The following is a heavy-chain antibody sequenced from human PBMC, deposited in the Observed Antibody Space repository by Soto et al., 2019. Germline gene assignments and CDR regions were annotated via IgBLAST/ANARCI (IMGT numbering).Heavy chain of an antibody. Sequence: PSETLSLTCTVCGGSISSYYWSWIRQPPGKGLEWIGYIYYSGSTNYNPSLKSRVTISVDTSKNQFSLKLSSVTAADTAVYYCARSNRGYYDFWSGPSSNWFDPWGQGTLVTVSS. J-gene: IGHJ5*02. D-gene: IGHD3-3*01. CDR1: GGSISSYY. CDR2: IYYSGST. V-gene: IGHV4-59*01. CDR3: ARSNRGYYDFWSGPSSNWFDP.